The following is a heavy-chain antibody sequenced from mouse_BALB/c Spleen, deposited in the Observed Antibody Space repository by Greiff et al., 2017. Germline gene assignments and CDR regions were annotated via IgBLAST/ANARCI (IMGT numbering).Heavy chain of an antibody. CDR2: IDPETGGT. J-gene: IGHJ2*01. CDR1: GYTFTDYE. CDR3: TRQDYYGGYFDY. V-gene: IGHV1-15*01. D-gene: IGHD1-1*01. Sequence: VQLQQSGAELVRPGASVTLSCKASGYTFTDYEMHWVKQTPVHGLEWIGAIDPETGGTAYNQKFKGKATLTADKSSSTAYMELRSLTSEDSAVYYCTRQDYYGGYFDYWGQGTTLTVSS.